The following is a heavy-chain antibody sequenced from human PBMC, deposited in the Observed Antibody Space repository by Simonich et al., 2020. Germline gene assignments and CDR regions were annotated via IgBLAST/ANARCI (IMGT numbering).Heavy chain of an antibody. CDR2: IYSGGST. Sequence: EVQLVESGGGLIQPGGSLRLSCAASGFTVSSNYMSWVRQAPGEGLEWGSVIYSGGSTYYADSVKGRFTISRDNSKNTLYLQINSLRAEDTAVYYCARWTATGYYFDYWGQGTLVTVSS. D-gene: IGHD1-1*01. V-gene: IGHV3-53*01. CDR1: GFTVSSNY. J-gene: IGHJ4*02. CDR3: ARWTATGYYFDY.